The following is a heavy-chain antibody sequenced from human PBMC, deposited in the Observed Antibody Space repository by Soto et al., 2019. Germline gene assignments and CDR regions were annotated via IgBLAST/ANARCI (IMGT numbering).Heavy chain of an antibody. D-gene: IGHD1-26*01. J-gene: IGHJ4*02. CDR1: GFSFNTYE. V-gene: IGHV3-48*03. CDR2: ISSSGSTI. CDR3: AYGGSCDY. Sequence: EVQLVESGGGLVQPGGSLRLSCAASGFSFNTYEMNWVRQAPGKGLEWVSYISSSGSTIYYADSVKGRFAVSRDNGKNSLYLQMNSLRAEDTAVYYCAYGGSCDYWGQGTQVTVSS.